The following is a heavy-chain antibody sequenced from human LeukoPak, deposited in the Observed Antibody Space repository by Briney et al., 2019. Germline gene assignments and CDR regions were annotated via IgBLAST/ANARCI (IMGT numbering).Heavy chain of an antibody. D-gene: IGHD1-26*01. J-gene: IGHJ4*02. CDR3: ARLRVGRIVGATIDY. CDR1: GFTFSTYG. Sequence: GGSLRLSCAASGFTFSTYGMHWVRQAPGKGLEWVTFISYEGSIKRYADSVKGRFTISRDNSKNTLYLQMSSLRAEDTAVYYCARLRVGRIVGATIDYWGQGTLVTVSS. V-gene: IGHV3-30*03. CDR2: ISYEGSIK.